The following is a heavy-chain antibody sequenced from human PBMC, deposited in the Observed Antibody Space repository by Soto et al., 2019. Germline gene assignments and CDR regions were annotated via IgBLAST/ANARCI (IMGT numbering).Heavy chain of an antibody. Sequence: QVQLVESGGGVVQPGRSLRLSCAASGFTFSSYGMHWVRQAPGKGLEWVAVISYDGSNKYYADSVKGRFTISRDNSKNPPYLQMNSLKAEDTAVYYCAKHPSYRSGSYKDYWGQGTLVTVSS. CDR1: GFTFSSYG. J-gene: IGHJ4*02. V-gene: IGHV3-30*18. CDR2: ISYDGSNK. CDR3: AKHPSYRSGSYKDY. D-gene: IGHD3-10*01.